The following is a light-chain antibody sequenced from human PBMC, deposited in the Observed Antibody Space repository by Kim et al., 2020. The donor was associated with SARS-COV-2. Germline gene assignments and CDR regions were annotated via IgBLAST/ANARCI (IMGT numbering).Light chain of an antibody. J-gene: IGLJ1*01. CDR2: DVS. CDR1: SSDVGGYNY. V-gene: IGLV2-14*04. Sequence: GQSIPNSCTGTSSDVGGYNYVSWYQQHPGKAPKLMIYDVSKRPSGVSNRFSGSKSGNTASLTISGLQAEDEADYYCSSYTSSSTYVFGTGTKVTVL. CDR3: SSYTSSSTYV.